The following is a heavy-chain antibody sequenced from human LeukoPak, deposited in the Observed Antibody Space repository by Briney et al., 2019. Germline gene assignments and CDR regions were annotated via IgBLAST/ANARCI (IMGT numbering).Heavy chain of an antibody. CDR1: GYTFTCYY. D-gene: IGHD3-10*01. Sequence: ASVKVSCKASGYTFTCYYMHWVRQAPGQGLEWMGWIDPNSGDTNYAQGFQGRVTMTRDTSISTAYMELSGLTADDSAVFYCARGPFGGFLRIDHWGQESLVTASP. J-gene: IGHJ4*02. CDR2: IDPNSGDT. CDR3: ARGPFGGFLRIDH. V-gene: IGHV1-2*02.